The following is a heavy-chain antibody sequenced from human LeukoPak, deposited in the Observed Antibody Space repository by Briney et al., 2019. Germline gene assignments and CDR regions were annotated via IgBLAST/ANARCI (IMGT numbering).Heavy chain of an antibody. J-gene: IGHJ4*02. D-gene: IGHD6-19*01. CDR1: GFTFSSYG. CDR3: AKGRETAGQWRVKSVRDY. CDR2: IRYDGSNK. V-gene: IGHV3-30*02. Sequence: GGSPRLSCAASGFTFSSYGMHWVRQAPGKGLEWVAFIRYDGSNKYYADSVKGRFTISRDNSKNTLYLQMNSLRAEDTAVYYCAKGRETAGQWRVKSVRDYWGQGTLVTVSS.